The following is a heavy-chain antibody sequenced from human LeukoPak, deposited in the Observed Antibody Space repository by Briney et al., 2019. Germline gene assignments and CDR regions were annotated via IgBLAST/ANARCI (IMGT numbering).Heavy chain of an antibody. CDR1: GFTFSSYE. J-gene: IGHJ4*02. D-gene: IGHD2-15*01. CDR3: ARGARALLF. V-gene: IGHV3-48*03. Sequence: GGSLRLSCAASGFTFSSYEMNWVRQAPGKGLEWISYISSSATAIYYADSVRGRFTISRDNAKNSLYLQMNSLRPEDTAVYYCARGARALLFWGQGTLVTVSS. CDR2: ISSSATAI.